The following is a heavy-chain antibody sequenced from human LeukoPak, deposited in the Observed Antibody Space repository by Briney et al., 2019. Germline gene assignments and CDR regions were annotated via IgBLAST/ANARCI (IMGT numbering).Heavy chain of an antibody. CDR3: ANLDSALVGY. J-gene: IGHJ4*02. CDR2: ISDSGGGT. CDR1: GFTFSIYT. V-gene: IGHV3-23*01. D-gene: IGHD1-1*01. Sequence: PGGSLRLSCAASGFTFSIYTMTWVRQAPGKGLEWVSAISDSGGGTYYADSVKGRFTISRDNSKNTLYLQMNSLRAEDTAVYYCANLDSALVGYWGQGTLVTVSS.